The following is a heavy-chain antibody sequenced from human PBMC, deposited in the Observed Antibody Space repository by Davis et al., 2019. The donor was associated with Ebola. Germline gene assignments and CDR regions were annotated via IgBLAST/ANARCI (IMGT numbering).Heavy chain of an antibody. CDR2: IVPMVHFA. D-gene: IGHD2-21*02. J-gene: IGHJ6*02. CDR1: GGTFNTHT. Sequence: SVKVSCKASGGTFNTHTINWVRQAPGQGLEWMGRIVPMVHFASYTQKFQGRVTITADKSTRTVYMELSSLRYEDTAVYYCAREELVVVTATLGYYGMDVWGQGTTVTVSS. V-gene: IGHV1-69*04. CDR3: AREELVVVTATLGYYGMDV.